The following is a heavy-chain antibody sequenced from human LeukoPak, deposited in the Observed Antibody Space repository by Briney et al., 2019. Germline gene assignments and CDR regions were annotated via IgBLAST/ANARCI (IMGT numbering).Heavy chain of an antibody. J-gene: IGHJ6*02. CDR2: ISSSSSYI. Sequence: GGSLRLSCAASGFTFSSYSMNWVRQAPGKGLEWVSSISSSSSYIYYADSVKGRFTISRDNAKNSLYLQMNSLRAEDTAVYYCARDLLAYYDFWSGYPAYYYYYYGMDVWGQGTTVTVSS. CDR3: ARDLLAYYDFWSGYPAYYYYYYGMDV. V-gene: IGHV3-21*01. CDR1: GFTFSSYS. D-gene: IGHD3-3*01.